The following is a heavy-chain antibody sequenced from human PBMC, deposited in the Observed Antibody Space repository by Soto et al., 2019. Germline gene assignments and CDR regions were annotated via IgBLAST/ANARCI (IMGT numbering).Heavy chain of an antibody. J-gene: IGHJ4*02. CDR3: ARDRGYDILTGYQRTTYFDY. CDR2: IYYSGST. Sequence: SETLSLTCTVSGGSVSSGSYYWSWIRQPPGKGLEWIGYIYYSGSTNYNPSLKSRVTISVDTSKNQFSLKLSSVTAADTAVYYCARDRGYDILTGYQRTTYFDYWGQGTLVTVSS. D-gene: IGHD3-9*01. CDR1: GGSVSSGSYY. V-gene: IGHV4-61*01.